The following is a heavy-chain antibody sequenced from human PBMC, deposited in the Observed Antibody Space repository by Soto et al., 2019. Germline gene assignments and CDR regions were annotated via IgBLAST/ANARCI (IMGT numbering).Heavy chain of an antibody. CDR3: ARDKDRQQLGGNYYYILDV. D-gene: IGHD3-3*02. CDR2: IMPTFRKP. V-gene: IGHV1-69*12. Sequence: QAHLKQFGAEGKKPGPPLKVSGKAPGGTFTPSAIAGVRQAPGQGLEWMGGIMPTFRKPDSAQKFQGRVTVTADESTSTAYMELSGLRSDDTAVYYCARDKDRQQLGGNYYYILDVWGQGTTVIVSS. J-gene: IGHJ6*02. CDR1: GGTFTPSA.